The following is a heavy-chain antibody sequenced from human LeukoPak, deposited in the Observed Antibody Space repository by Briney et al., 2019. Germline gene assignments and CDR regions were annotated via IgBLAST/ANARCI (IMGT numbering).Heavy chain of an antibody. J-gene: IGHJ4*02. CDR2: IYSGDTT. CDR3: ARVAGAWGSYFDY. D-gene: IGHD3-16*01. V-gene: IGHV3-53*05. Sequence: GGSLRLSCAASGFTVSSDYMSWVRQAPGKGLEWVSVIYSGDTTYYADSVKGRFTISRDNSKNTLFLQMNSLRAEDTAVYYCARVAGAWGSYFDYWGQGTLVTVSS. CDR1: GFTVSSDY.